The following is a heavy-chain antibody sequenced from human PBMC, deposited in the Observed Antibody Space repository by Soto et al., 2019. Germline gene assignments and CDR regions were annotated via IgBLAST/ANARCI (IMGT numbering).Heavy chain of an antibody. CDR3: ARDPGIVGADY. J-gene: IGHJ4*02. V-gene: IGHV1-46*01. CDR1: GYTFTSYY. D-gene: IGHD1-26*01. CDR2: INPSGGST. Sequence: ASVKVSCKASGYTFTSYYMHWVRQAPGQGLEWMGIINPSGGSTSYAQKLQGRVTMTRDTSTSTAYMELRSLRSDDTAVYYCARDPGIVGADYWGQGTLVTVSS.